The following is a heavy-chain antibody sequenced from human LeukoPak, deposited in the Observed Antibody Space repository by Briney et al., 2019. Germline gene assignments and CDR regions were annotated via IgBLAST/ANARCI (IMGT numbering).Heavy chain of an antibody. CDR1: GFTLMSYA. D-gene: IGHD5-18*01. V-gene: IGHV3-23*01. CDR3: AKVMGIHPRRAQTSIYYYYGMDV. Sequence: GGSLRLSCAASGFTLMSYAMSWVREAPGEGLEWVSAIYGSGGSPYYAGSVKGRFTISRDNSKNTLYMQMNSLRAEDTAVYYCAKVMGIHPRRAQTSIYYYYGMDVWGQGTTVTVSS. J-gene: IGHJ6*02. CDR2: IYGSGGSP.